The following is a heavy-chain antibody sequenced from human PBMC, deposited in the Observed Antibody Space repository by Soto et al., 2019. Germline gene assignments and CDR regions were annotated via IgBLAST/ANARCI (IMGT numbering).Heavy chain of an antibody. V-gene: IGHV4-59*01. CDR2: IYASGAT. CDR3: ARSHSFDGSIYHYYFDF. CDR1: GGSISTYY. D-gene: IGHD3-10*01. Sequence: PSETLFLTCTVSGGSISTYYWSWIRQPPGGTLEWIGYIYASGATTYNPSLESRVTMSVDMPNNEFSLELTSLTAADTAAYYCARSHSFDGSIYHYYFDFWGQGTLVTVSS. J-gene: IGHJ4*02.